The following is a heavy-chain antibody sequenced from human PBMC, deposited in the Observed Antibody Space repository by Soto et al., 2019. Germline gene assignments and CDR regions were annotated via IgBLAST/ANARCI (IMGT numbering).Heavy chain of an antibody. CDR1: GGSISSGGYY. V-gene: IGHV4-31*03. Sequence: SETLSLTCTVSGGSISSGGYYWSWIRQHPGKGLEWIGYIYYSGSTYYNPSLKSRVTISVDTPKNQFSLKLSSVTAADTAVYYCARLGGYCSSTKCYGGGDYWGQGTQVTVSS. D-gene: IGHD2-2*01. J-gene: IGHJ4*02. CDR3: ARLGGYCSSTKCYGGGDY. CDR2: IYYSGST.